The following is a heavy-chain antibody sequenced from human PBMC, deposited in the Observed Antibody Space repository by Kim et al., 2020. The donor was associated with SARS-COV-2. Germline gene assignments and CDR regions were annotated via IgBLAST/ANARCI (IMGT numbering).Heavy chain of an antibody. CDR3: ARDPTVVVVAAKPDV. CDR1: GYTFTSYA. CDR2: INAGNGNT. Sequence: ASVKVSCKASGYTFTSYALHWVRQVPGQRLEWMGWINAGNGNTEYSQRFQGRVTITRDTSASTVYMELSSLKSEDTAVYYCARDPTVVVVAAKPDVWGQG. V-gene: IGHV1-3*01. D-gene: IGHD2-15*01. J-gene: IGHJ6*02.